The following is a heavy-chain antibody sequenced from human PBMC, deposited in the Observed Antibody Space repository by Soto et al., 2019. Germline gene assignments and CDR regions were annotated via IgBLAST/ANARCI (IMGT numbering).Heavy chain of an antibody. CDR1: GGSISSSSYY. Sequence: QLQLQESGPGLVKPSETLSLTCTVSGGSISSSSYYWGWIRQPPGKGLEWIGSIYYSGSTYYNPSLKSRATISVDTSKNQFSLTLSSVTAADTAVYYCASPRGVFLWFGPSDYYFDYWGQGTLVTVSS. CDR3: ASPRGVFLWFGPSDYYFDY. CDR2: IYYSGST. V-gene: IGHV4-39*01. D-gene: IGHD3-10*01. J-gene: IGHJ4*02.